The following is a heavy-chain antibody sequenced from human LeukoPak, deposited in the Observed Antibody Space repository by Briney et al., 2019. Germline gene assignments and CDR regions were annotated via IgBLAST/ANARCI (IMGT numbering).Heavy chain of an antibody. CDR2: INHSGST. Sequence: SETLSLTCAVYGGSFSGYYWSWIRQPPGKGLEWIGEINHSGSTNYNPSLKSRVTISVDTSKNQFSLKLSSVTAADTAVYYCAARGFDSDTLTPFDIWGQGTMVTVSS. CDR1: GGSFSGYY. V-gene: IGHV4-34*01. J-gene: IGHJ3*02. D-gene: IGHD3-9*01. CDR3: AARGFDSDTLTPFDI.